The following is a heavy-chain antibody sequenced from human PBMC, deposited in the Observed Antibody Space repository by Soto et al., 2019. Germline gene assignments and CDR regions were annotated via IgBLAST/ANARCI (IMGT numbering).Heavy chain of an antibody. CDR3: AKGGLGGYCSSTSCYDHDAFDI. V-gene: IGHV3-9*01. J-gene: IGHJ3*02. CDR2: ISWNSGSI. Sequence: EVQLVESGGGLVQPGRSLRLSCAASGFTFDDYAMHWVRQAPGKGLEWVSGISWNSGSIGYADSVKGRFTISRDNAKNSLYLQINSLRAEDTALYYCAKGGLGGYCSSTSCYDHDAFDIWGQGTMVTVSS. CDR1: GFTFDDYA. D-gene: IGHD2-2*01.